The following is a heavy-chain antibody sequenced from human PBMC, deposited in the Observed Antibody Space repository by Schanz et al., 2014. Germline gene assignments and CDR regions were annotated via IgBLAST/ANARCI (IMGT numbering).Heavy chain of an antibody. CDR2: INHSGST. Sequence: QVQLQQWGAGLLKPSETLSLSCAVYSGSFSGYYWSWIRQPPGKGLEWIGEINHSGSTNYNPSLKTRSTISVATSKHQFSLKLRSVTAADTAVYYCARGPDSTSADVTRGRRRYYFDYWGQGTLVTVSS. CDR1: SGSFSGYY. J-gene: IGHJ4*02. V-gene: IGHV4-34*01. D-gene: IGHD6-13*01. CDR3: ARGPDSTSADVTRGRRRYYFDY.